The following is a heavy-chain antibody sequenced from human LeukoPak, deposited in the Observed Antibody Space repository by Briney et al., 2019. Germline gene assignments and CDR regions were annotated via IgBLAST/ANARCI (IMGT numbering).Heavy chain of an antibody. V-gene: IGHV4-34*01. CDR1: GGSFSGYY. CDR3: ARIWGSGSYNDY. J-gene: IGHJ4*02. Sequence: PSETLSLTCAVYGGSFSGYYWSWIRQPPGKGLEWIGEINHSGSTNYNPSLKSRVTIPVDTSKNQFSLKLSSVTAADTAVYYCARIWGSGSYNDYWGQGTLVTVSS. D-gene: IGHD3-10*01. CDR2: INHSGST.